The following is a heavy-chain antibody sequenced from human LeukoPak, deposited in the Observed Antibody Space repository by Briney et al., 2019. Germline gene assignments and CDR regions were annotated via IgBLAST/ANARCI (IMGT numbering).Heavy chain of an antibody. Sequence: PGGSLRLSCAASGFTFDDYAMHWVRQAPGKGLEWVSGISWNSGSIGYADSVKGRFTISRDNAKNSLYLQMNSLRAEDTALYYCAKDSVGGIAARPYHFDYWGQGTLVTVSS. J-gene: IGHJ4*02. V-gene: IGHV3-9*01. CDR1: GFTFDDYA. D-gene: IGHD6-6*01. CDR2: ISWNSGSI. CDR3: AKDSVGGIAARPYHFDY.